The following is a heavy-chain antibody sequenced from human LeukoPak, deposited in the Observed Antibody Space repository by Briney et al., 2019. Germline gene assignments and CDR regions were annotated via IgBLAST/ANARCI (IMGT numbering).Heavy chain of an antibody. CDR3: ARVTLGRYYFDY. V-gene: IGHV3-33*01. CDR1: GFTFSSYG. Sequence: PGGSLRLSCAASGFTFSSYGMHWVRQAPGKGLEWVAVIWYDGSNKYYADSVKGRFTISRDNSKNTLYLQMNSLRAEDTAVYYCARVTLGRYYFDYWGQGTPVTVSS. D-gene: IGHD3-10*01. J-gene: IGHJ4*02. CDR2: IWYDGSNK.